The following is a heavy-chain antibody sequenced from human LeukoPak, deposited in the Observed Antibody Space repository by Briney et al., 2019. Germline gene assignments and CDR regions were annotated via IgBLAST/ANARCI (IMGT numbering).Heavy chain of an antibody. CDR2: ISGNGGRT. CDR3: ARPARITMVRGVKGDWYFDL. CDR1: GLTFSSYA. D-gene: IGHD3-10*01. J-gene: IGHJ2*01. V-gene: IGHV3-23*01. Sequence: GGSLRLSCAGSGLTFSSYAMSWVRQAPGKGLEWVSAISGNGGRTYYADSVKGRFTISRDNSKNTLYLQMNSLRAEDTAVYYCARPARITMVRGVKGDWYFDLWGRGTLVTVSS.